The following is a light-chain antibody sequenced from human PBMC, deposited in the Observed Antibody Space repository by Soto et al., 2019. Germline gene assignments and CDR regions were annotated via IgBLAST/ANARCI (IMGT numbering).Light chain of an antibody. CDR2: GAS. Sequence: EIVMTRSPATLSASPGERATLSCGASQSVSSNLAWYQQKPGQAPRLLIYGASTRATGIPARFSGSGSGTEFTLTISSLQSEDFAVYYCQQYNTWPLTFGGGTKVEIK. CDR3: QQYNTWPLT. V-gene: IGKV3-15*01. J-gene: IGKJ4*01. CDR1: QSVSSN.